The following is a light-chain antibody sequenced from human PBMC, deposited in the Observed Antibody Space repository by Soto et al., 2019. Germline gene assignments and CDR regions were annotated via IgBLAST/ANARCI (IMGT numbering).Light chain of an antibody. J-gene: IGKJ5*01. CDR2: DAS. CDR1: QSVSSN. Sequence: EIVLTQYAGTLSVSPGERATLSCIASQSVSSNLAWYQQKTGKAPRLLIYDASNRATGIPARFSGSGSWTDFTRTISSLEPEEFAVYYCQQRSNWPPGVTLAQGTRLEI. CDR3: QQRSNWPPGVT. V-gene: IGKV3-11*01.